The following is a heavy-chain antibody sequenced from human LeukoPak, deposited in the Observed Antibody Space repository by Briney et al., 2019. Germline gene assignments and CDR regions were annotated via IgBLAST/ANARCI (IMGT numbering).Heavy chain of an antibody. CDR2: IKSKTDGGTT. V-gene: IGHV3-15*01. CDR1: GFTFSNAW. Sequence: PGGSLRLSCAASGFTFSNAWMSWVRQAPGKGLEWVGRIKSKTDGGTTDYAAPVKGRFTISRDDSKNTLYLQMNSLKTEDTAVYYCTYDSSGYYSPDYSGQGTLVTVSS. CDR3: TYDSSGYYSPDY. D-gene: IGHD3-22*01. J-gene: IGHJ4*02.